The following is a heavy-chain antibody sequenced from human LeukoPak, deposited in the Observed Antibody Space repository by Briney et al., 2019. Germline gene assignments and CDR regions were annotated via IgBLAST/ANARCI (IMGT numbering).Heavy chain of an antibody. CDR2: INHSGST. D-gene: IGHD3-3*01. CDR3: ARRKITIFGVAPFDP. J-gene: IGHJ5*02. CDR1: GGSFSGYY. V-gene: IGHV4-34*01. Sequence: SETLSLTCAVHGGSFSGYYWSWIRQPPGKGLEWIGEINHSGSTNYNPSLKSRVTISVDTSKNQFSLKLSSVTAADTAVYYCARRKITIFGVAPFDPWGQGTLVTVSS.